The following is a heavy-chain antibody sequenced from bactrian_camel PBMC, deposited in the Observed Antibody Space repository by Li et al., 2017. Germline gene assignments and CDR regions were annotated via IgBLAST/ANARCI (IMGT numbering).Heavy chain of an antibody. CDR1: GHTSDDYC. D-gene: IGHD6*01. V-gene: IGHV3S66*01. CDR2: INKGGGNP. Sequence: VQLVESGEGSVQPGGSLRLSCVVSGHTSDDYCMAWFRQAPGKERQGVARINKGGGNPYYVNSVRGRFTVSHDNAKNTVYLQMNNLKPEDSGTYYCAAKVVEGSCSTVTAIDLWGRGTQVTVS. J-gene: IGHJ7*01.